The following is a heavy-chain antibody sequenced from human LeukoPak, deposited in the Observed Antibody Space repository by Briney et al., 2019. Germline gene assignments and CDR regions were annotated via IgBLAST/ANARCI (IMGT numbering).Heavy chain of an antibody. Sequence: PGGSLRLSCVASKFAFNSYSMNWFRQAPGKGLEWVASITSGSKYIFYGDSVKGRFTISRGNAENSLFLQMNSLRAEDTGVYYCARDEETVAGLNGFDLWGQGTLVTVSS. CDR1: KFAFNSYS. J-gene: IGHJ4*02. CDR3: ARDEETVAGLNGFDL. D-gene: IGHD6-19*01. V-gene: IGHV3-21*01. CDR2: ITSGSKYI.